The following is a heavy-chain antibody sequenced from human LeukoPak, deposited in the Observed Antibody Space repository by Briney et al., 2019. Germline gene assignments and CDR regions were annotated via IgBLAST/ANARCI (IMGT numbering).Heavy chain of an antibody. D-gene: IGHD3-22*01. CDR1: GFTFTTYW. CDR2: IKQDGTEK. V-gene: IGHV3-7*01. J-gene: IGHJ4*02. CDR3: ARDDSSGYYSN. Sequence: PGESLRLSCAASGFTFTTYWLGWVRQPPGKGLEWVANIKQDGTEKYYVDSVKGRFTISRDNAKNSLYLQMNSLRAEDTAVYYCARDDSSGYYSNWGQGILVTVSS.